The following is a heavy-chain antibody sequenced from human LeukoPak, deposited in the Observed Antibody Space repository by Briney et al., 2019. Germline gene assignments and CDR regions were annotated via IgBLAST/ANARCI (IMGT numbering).Heavy chain of an antibody. Sequence: VASVKVSCKASGYTFTSYGISWVRQAPGQGLEWMGWISAYNGNTNYAQKLQGRVTMTTDTSTSTAYMELRSLRSDDTAVYYCARADFRTMIVVVHDMDVWGQGTTVTVSS. CDR1: GYTFTSYG. CDR3: ARADFRTMIVVVHDMDV. J-gene: IGHJ6*02. D-gene: IGHD3-22*01. V-gene: IGHV1-18*01. CDR2: ISAYNGNT.